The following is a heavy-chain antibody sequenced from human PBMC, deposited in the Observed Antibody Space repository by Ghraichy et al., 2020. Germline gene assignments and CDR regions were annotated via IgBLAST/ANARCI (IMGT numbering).Heavy chain of an antibody. CDR3: ARDVGWSAFDL. CDR2: MNPDGSAR. Sequence: GGSLRLSCAASGFTFSNSWMNWVRQAPGKGLEWVASMNPDGSARYHADSVKGRFTISRDNAKNSLFLQMNSLRADDTAVYYCARDVGWSAFDLWGQGDMVTVPS. V-gene: IGHV3-7*03. J-gene: IGHJ5*02. D-gene: IGHD1-26*01. CDR1: GFTFSNSW.